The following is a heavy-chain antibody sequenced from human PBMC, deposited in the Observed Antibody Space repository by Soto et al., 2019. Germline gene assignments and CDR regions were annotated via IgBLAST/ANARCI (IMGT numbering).Heavy chain of an antibody. CDR2: IDWDDDK. CDR1: GFSLSTSGMC. Sequence: SGPTLVNPTQTLTLTCTFSGFSLSTSGMCVSWIRQPPGKALEWFALIDWDDDKYYSTSLKTRLTISKDTSKNQVVLTMTNMDPVDTATYYCARIRDSGLSSFGMDVWGQGTTVTVSS. J-gene: IGHJ6*02. D-gene: IGHD5-12*01. CDR3: ARIRDSGLSSFGMDV. V-gene: IGHV2-70*01.